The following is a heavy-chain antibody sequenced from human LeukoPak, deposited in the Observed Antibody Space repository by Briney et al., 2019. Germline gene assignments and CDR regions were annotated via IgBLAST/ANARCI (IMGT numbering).Heavy chain of an antibody. Sequence: GGSLRLSCAASGFTFSSYAMSWVRQPPGKGLEWVSAISDSGGSTYYADSVKGRFTISRDNSRNTLVLQMNSLRAEDTAVYYCSKCRLSYHHHFDSWGQGTLVTVFS. CDR1: GFTFSSYA. CDR2: ISDSGGST. V-gene: IGHV3-23*01. J-gene: IGHJ4*02. CDR3: SKCRLSYHHHFDS.